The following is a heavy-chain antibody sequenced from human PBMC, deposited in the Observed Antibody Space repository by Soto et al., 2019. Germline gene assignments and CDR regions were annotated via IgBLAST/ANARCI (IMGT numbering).Heavy chain of an antibody. CDR2: ISAHNGNT. J-gene: IGHJ4*02. D-gene: IGHD1-1*01. CDR1: DYTFTSYG. V-gene: IGHV1-18*01. CDR3: ARGRYGDY. Sequence: QVHLVQSGAEVKKPGASVKVSCKASDYTFTSYGITWVRQAPGQGLEWMGWISAHNGNTDYAQKLQGRVIVTRDTSTSTAYMELRSLRSADTAVYYCARGRYGDYWGQGALVTVSS.